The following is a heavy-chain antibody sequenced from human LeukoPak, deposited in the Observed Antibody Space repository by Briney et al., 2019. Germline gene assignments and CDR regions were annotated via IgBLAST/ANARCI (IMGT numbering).Heavy chain of an antibody. Sequence: ASVKVSCKASGYTFTSHDVNWLRQATGQGLEWLGWMNPNSGHTGFAQKFQGRVTMTRDTSISTAYMELSSLRSEDTAVYYCARARIQLWSLFGYWGQGTLVPVSS. CDR2: MNPNSGHT. D-gene: IGHD5-18*01. V-gene: IGHV1-8*01. CDR3: ARARIQLWSLFGY. CDR1: GYTFTSHD. J-gene: IGHJ4*02.